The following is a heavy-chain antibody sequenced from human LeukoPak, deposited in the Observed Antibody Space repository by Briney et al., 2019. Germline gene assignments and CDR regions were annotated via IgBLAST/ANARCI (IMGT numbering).Heavy chain of an antibody. CDR3: ARSDKWFGEFMNNWFDP. V-gene: IGHV1-24*01. CDR2: FDPEDGET. J-gene: IGHJ5*02. D-gene: IGHD3-10*01. Sequence: ASVKVSCKVSGYTLTELSMHWVRQAPGKGLEWMGGFDPEDGETIYAQKFQGRITITRDTSASTAYMELSSLRSEDTAVYYCARSDKWFGEFMNNWFDPWGQGTLVTVSS. CDR1: GYTLTELS.